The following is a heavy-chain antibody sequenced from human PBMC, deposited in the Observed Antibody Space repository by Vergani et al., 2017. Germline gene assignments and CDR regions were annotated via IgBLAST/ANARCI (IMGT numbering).Heavy chain of an antibody. J-gene: IGHJ4*02. V-gene: IGHV3-30*02. CDR1: GFTFSDFG. Sequence: VHLVESGGGVVQSGGSLRLSCVASGFTFSDFGMHWVRQTPGEGLECVAFIRSDENHQYYGDSVKGRFTISRDNSKNTVYLQMTGLRVEDTAVYYCVKDDPSLDHWGQGTLVTVSS. CDR2: IRSDENHQ. CDR3: VKDDPSLDH.